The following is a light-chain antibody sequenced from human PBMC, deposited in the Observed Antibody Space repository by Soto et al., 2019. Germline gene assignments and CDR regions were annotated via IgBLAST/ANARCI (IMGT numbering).Light chain of an antibody. Sequence: EIVMTQSPATLSVSPGERATLSCRASQSVSSNLAWYQQKPGQAPRLLIYGASTRATGIPARFSGSGSGTEFTLTISSLQSEDFAVYYCQQYYNWPPITFG. CDR1: QSVSSN. CDR3: QQYYNWPPIT. CDR2: GAS. J-gene: IGKJ5*01. V-gene: IGKV3-15*01.